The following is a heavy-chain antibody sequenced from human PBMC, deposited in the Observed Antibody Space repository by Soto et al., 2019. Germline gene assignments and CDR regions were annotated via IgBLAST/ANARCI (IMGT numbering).Heavy chain of an antibody. D-gene: IGHD2-15*01. Sequence: QVQLQQWGAGLLKPSETLSLTCAVYGGSFSGYYWSWIRQPPGKGLEWIGEINHSGSTNYNPSLKSRVTISVDTSKNQFPLKLSSVTAADTAVYYCARGRVVEDIVVVVAASTFDYWGQGTLVTVSS. CDR3: ARGRVVEDIVVVVAASTFDY. CDR1: GGSFSGYY. V-gene: IGHV4-34*01. J-gene: IGHJ4*02. CDR2: INHSGST.